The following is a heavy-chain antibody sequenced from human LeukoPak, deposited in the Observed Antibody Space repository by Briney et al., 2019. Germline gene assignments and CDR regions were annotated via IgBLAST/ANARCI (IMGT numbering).Heavy chain of an antibody. V-gene: IGHV4-34*01. CDR3: ARGPLLIHRRYFDF. CDR2: INKSGST. CDR1: GGSFSGYY. D-gene: IGHD3-9*01. Sequence: AETLSLTCAVYGGSFSGYYWTWIRQSPEKGLEWIGEINKSGSTIYNPSLKSQVTISVDPYKNQFSVKLTSVTAADTAVYYCARGPLLIHRRYFDFWGQGTLVTVSS. J-gene: IGHJ4*02.